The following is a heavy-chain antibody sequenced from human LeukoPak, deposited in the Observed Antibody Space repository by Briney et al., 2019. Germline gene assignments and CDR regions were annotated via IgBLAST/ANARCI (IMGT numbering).Heavy chain of an antibody. CDR3: ARDDPTTIFGLGMDV. J-gene: IGHJ6*04. D-gene: IGHD3-3*01. CDR1: GGSISSGSYY. V-gene: IGHV4-61*02. CDR2: IYTSGST. Sequence: SETLSLTCTVSGGSISSGSYYWSWIRPPAGKGLEWIGRIYTSGSTNYNPSLKSRVTISVDTSKNQFSLKLSSVTAADTAVYYCARDDPTTIFGLGMDVWGKGTTVTVSS.